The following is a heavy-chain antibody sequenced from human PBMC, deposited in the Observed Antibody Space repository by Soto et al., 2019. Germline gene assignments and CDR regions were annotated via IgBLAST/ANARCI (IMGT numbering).Heavy chain of an antibody. CDR2: IYYSGST. D-gene: IGHD3-22*01. CDR3: ARRLYYDSSGFEGGGMDV. V-gene: IGHV4-39*01. CDR1: GCSISSSSYY. J-gene: IGHJ6*02. Sequence: QLQLQESGPGLVKPSETLSLTCTVSGCSISSSSYYWGWIRQPPGKGLEWIGSIYYSGSTYYNPALKSRVTLSVDTSTHQFSLKLSSVTAADTAVYDCARRLYYDSSGFEGGGMDVWGQGTTVTVSS.